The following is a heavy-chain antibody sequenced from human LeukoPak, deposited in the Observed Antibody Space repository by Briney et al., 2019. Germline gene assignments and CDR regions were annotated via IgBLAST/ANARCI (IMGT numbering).Heavy chain of an antibody. CDR1: GGSISSYY. Sequence: SETLSLTCTVSGGSISSYYWSWIRQPPVKGLEWIGYIYYSGSTNYNPSLKSRVTISVDTSKNQFSLKLSSVTAADTAVYYCARAWYYYGMDVWGQGTTVTVSS. CDR3: ARAWYYYGMDV. CDR2: IYYSGST. J-gene: IGHJ6*02. V-gene: IGHV4-59*01.